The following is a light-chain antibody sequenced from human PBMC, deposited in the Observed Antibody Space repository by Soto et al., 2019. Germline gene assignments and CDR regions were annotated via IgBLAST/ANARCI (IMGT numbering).Light chain of an antibody. CDR1: SSNIGRST. Sequence: QSALTQPPSASGTPGQRVTISCSGSSSNIGRSTVNWYLQFPGTAPKLLLFNNHRPSGVPDRFSGSKSGTSASLAISGLQSEDEADYYCVAWDDSLKSWVFGGGTKLTVL. CDR3: VAWDDSLKSWV. J-gene: IGLJ3*02. V-gene: IGLV1-44*01. CDR2: NN.